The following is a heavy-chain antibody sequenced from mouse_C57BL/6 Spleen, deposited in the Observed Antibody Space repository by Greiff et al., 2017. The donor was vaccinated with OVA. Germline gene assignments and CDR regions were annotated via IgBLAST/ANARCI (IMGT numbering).Heavy chain of an antibody. V-gene: IGHV1-55*01. D-gene: IGHD2-1*01. CDR2: IYPGSGST. CDR1: GYTFTSYW. CDR3: ARYGNYDYYAMDY. J-gene: IGHJ4*01. Sequence: VHLVESGAELVKPGASVKMSCKASGYTFTSYWITWVKQRPGQGLEWIGDIYPGSGSTNYNEKFKSKATLTVDTSSSTAYMQLSSLTSEDSAVYYCARYGNYDYYAMDYWGQGTSVTVSS.